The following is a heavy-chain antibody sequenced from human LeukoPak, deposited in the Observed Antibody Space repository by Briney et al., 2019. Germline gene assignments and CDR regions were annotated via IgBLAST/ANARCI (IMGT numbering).Heavy chain of an antibody. Sequence: PGRSLRLSCSASGFTFSSYAMHWVRQAPGKGLEYVSAISSNGGGTYYADSVKGRFTISRDNSKNTLYLQMSSLRAEDTAVYYCVRSHPIYSYGSGSYSTNDYWGQGTLVTVSS. J-gene: IGHJ4*02. V-gene: IGHV3-64D*06. CDR2: ISSNGGGT. CDR1: GFTFSSYA. D-gene: IGHD3-10*01. CDR3: VRSHPIYSYGSGSYSTNDY.